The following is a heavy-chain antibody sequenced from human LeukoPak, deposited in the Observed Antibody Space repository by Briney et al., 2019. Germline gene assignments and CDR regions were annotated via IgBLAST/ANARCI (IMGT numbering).Heavy chain of an antibody. J-gene: IGHJ4*02. D-gene: IGHD3-9*01. Sequence: SETLSLTCTVSGVSIFSSYWNRVRQPPGKELEWIGYVHYSGSTNYNPSLKSRVTISVDTSKSQFSLKLSSATAADTAVYYCATGRSIRYFDYWGQGTLLTVSS. V-gene: IGHV4-59*08. CDR3: ATGRSIRYFDY. CDR2: VHYSGST. CDR1: GVSIFSSY.